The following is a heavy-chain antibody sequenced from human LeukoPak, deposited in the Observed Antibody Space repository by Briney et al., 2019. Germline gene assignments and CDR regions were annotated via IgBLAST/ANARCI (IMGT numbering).Heavy chain of an antibody. CDR1: GFTFSSYE. Sequence: GGSLRLSCAASGFTFSSYEMNWVRQAPGKGLEWLSYISSSGSTIYYADSVKGRFSISRDNAKNSLYLQMNSLRAEDTAVYYCARDSSWHVPVPENPVAFDYWGQGTLVTVSS. CDR2: ISSSGSTI. D-gene: IGHD6-13*01. CDR3: ARDSSWHVPVPENPVAFDY. V-gene: IGHV3-48*03. J-gene: IGHJ4*02.